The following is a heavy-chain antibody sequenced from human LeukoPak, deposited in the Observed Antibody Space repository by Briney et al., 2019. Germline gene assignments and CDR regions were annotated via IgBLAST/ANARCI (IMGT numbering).Heavy chain of an antibody. CDR3: ARVRVMITFGGVVQGAFDI. Sequence: GASVKVSCKASGYTFTSYGISWVRQAPGQGLEWMGWISAYNGNTNYAQKLQGRVTMTTDTSTSTAYMELRSLRSDDTAVYYCARVRVMITFGGVVQGAFDIWGQGTMVTVSS. CDR2: ISAYNGNT. V-gene: IGHV1-18*04. D-gene: IGHD3-16*01. J-gene: IGHJ3*02. CDR1: GYTFTSYG.